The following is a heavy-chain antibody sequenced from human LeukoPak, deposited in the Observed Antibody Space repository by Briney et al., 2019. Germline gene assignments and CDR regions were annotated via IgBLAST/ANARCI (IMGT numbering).Heavy chain of an antibody. Sequence: SDTLSLTCTVSGGSISSYFWSWIRQPPGKALEWIGYIYHRGSTNYNPSLKTRLTISVHTSKNKFSLNVCSVSSAHTSLYYCARFVARRAAPYYYCYGMDVWGQGTTVTVSS. CDR2: IYHRGST. V-gene: IGHV4-59*08. CDR1: GGSISSYF. CDR3: ARFVARRAAPYYYCYGMDV. J-gene: IGHJ6*02. D-gene: IGHD2-15*01.